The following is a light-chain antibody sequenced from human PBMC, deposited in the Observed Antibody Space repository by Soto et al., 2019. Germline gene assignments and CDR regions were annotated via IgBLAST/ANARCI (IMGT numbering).Light chain of an antibody. CDR2: EVS. CDR3: SAYAGSNNFV. V-gene: IGLV2-8*01. Sequence: QSVLTQPPSASGSPGQSVTISCTGTSSDVGDNYVSRYQQHLGKAPKLIIYEVSQRPSGVPDLFSGSKSGNTASLTVSGLQTEDEADYYCSAYAGSNNFVFGSGTKSPS. CDR1: SSDVGDNY. J-gene: IGLJ1*01.